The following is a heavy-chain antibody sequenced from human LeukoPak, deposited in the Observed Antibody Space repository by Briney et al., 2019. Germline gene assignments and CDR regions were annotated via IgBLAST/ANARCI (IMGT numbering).Heavy chain of an antibody. CDR1: GYTFTGYY. CDR3: ARSPDYYDSSVYDY. Sequence: ASVKVSCKASGYTFTGYYMHWVRQAPGQGLEWMGWINPNSGGTNYAQKFQGRATMTGDTSISTAYMELSRLRSDDTAVYYCARSPDYYDSSVYDYWGQGTLVTVSS. D-gene: IGHD3-22*01. CDR2: INPNSGGT. J-gene: IGHJ4*02. V-gene: IGHV1-2*02.